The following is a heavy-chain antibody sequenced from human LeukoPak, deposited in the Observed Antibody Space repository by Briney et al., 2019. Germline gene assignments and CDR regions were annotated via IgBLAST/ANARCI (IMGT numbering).Heavy chain of an antibody. J-gene: IGHJ4*02. CDR2: ISGPGDTT. CDR1: GFTFSSYA. D-gene: IGHD1-26*01. V-gene: IGHV3-23*01. CDR3: ARGRGVRIVGATGYFDY. Sequence: GGSLRLSCATSGFTFSSYAMSWVRQAPGKGLEWVSGISGPGDTTYYAESAKGRFTISRDNSKNTLFLQMNSLRADDTAVYYCARGRGVRIVGATGYFDYWGQGTLVTVSS.